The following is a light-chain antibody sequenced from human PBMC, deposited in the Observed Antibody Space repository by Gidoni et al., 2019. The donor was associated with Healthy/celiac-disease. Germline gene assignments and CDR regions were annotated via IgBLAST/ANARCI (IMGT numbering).Light chain of an antibody. V-gene: IGLV1-40*01. CDR1: SSNIGAGYD. CDR2: GNS. CDR3: QSYDSSLSGSV. J-gene: IGLJ2*01. Sequence: QSVLTQSPSLSAAPRQCVTISCTGSSSNIGAGYDVHWYQQLPGTAPKLLIYGNSHRPSGVPDRFSGSKSGTSASLAITGLQAEDEADYYCQSYDSSLSGSVFGGGTKLTV.